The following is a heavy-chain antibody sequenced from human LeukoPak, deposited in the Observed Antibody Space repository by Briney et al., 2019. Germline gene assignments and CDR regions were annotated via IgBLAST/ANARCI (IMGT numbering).Heavy chain of an antibody. CDR2: IYPGDSDT. CDR3: ARGLYCSSTSCSFTPLGFDP. J-gene: IGHJ5*02. V-gene: IGHV5-51*01. Sequence: GESLKISCKGSGYSFTSYWIGWVRQRPGKGLEWMGIIYPGDSDTTYSPSFQGQVTISADKSISTAYLQWSSLKASDTAMYYCARGLYCSSTSCSFTPLGFDPWGQGTLVTVSS. CDR1: GYSFTSYW. D-gene: IGHD2-2*01.